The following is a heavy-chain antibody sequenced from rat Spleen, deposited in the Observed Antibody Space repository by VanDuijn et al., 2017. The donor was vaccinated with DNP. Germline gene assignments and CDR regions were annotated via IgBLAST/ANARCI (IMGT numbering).Heavy chain of an antibody. J-gene: IGHJ1*01. V-gene: IGHV5-31*01. CDR3: TRKYTTDYYWYFDV. CDR1: GFTFNNYW. Sequence: EVQLVESGGGLVQPGRSLKLSCVASGFTFNNYWMTWIRQAPGKGLEWIASITNTGGSTYYLDSVKGRFTISRDNAKSTLYLQMNSLGSEDTATYYCTRKYTTDYYWYFDVWGPGTMVTVSS. CDR2: ITNTGGST. D-gene: IGHD1-6*01.